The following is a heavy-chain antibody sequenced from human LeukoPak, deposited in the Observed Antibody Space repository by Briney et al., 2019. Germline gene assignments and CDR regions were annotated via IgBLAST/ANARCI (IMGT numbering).Heavy chain of an antibody. D-gene: IGHD3-22*01. J-gene: IGHJ4*02. V-gene: IGHV4-34*01. CDR2: INHSGST. Sequence: SETLSLTCGVYDGSFSSYYWNWIRQPPGKGLEWIGEINHSGSTKYNPSLKSRVTISADTSKNQFSLKVNSVTAADTAVYYCANLVVIPTSMRLEDYWGQGTLVTVSS. CDR1: DGSFSSYY. CDR3: ANLVVIPTSMRLEDY.